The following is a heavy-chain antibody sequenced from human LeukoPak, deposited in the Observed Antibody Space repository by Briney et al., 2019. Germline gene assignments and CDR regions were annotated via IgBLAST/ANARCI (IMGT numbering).Heavy chain of an antibody. CDR1: GGSISSYY. V-gene: IGHV4-59*01. CDR3: ARYVDYYENSGIPEGFDP. Sequence: SETLSLTCTVSGGSISSYYWSWIRQPPGKGLEWTGYIYYSGSTNYNPSLKSRVTISVDTSKNQFSLKLSSVTAADTAVYYCARYVDYYENSGIPEGFDPWGQGTLVTVSS. CDR2: IYYSGST. J-gene: IGHJ5*02. D-gene: IGHD3-22*01.